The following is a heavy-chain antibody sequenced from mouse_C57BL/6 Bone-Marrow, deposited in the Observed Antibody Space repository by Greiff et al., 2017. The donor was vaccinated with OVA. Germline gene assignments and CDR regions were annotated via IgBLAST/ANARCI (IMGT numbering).Heavy chain of an antibody. D-gene: IGHD4-1*01. CDR1: GYSFTGYY. Sequence: VQLQQSGPELVKPGASVKISCKASGYSFTGYYMNWVKQSPEKSLEWIGEINPSTGGTTYNQKFKAKATLTVDKSSSTAYMQLKSLTSEDSSVYYCARQTGFDYWGQGTTLTVSS. V-gene: IGHV1-42*01. J-gene: IGHJ2*01. CDR2: INPSTGGT. CDR3: ARQTGFDY.